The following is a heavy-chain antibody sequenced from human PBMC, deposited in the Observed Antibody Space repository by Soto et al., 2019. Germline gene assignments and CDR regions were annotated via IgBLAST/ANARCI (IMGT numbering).Heavy chain of an antibody. CDR3: ARDLWTYCRSTSCPMDV. J-gene: IGHJ6*02. CDR2: IWYDGSNK. D-gene: IGHD2-2*01. CDR1: GFTFSFYG. V-gene: IGHV3-33*01. Sequence: LRLSCAASGFTFSFYGMHWVRQAPGKGLEWVAVIWYDGSNKYYADSVKGRFTISRDISENTLYLQMNSLRAEDTAVYYCARDLWTYCRSTSCPMDVWGQGTTVTVSS.